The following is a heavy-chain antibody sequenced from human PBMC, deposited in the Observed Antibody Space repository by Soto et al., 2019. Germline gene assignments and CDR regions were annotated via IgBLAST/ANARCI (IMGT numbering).Heavy chain of an antibody. D-gene: IGHD4-17*01. CDR1: GGTFSSYA. CDR2: IIPIFGTA. V-gene: IGHV1-69*13. CDR3: ARESGDYRLFDY. Sequence: ASVKVSCKASGGTFSSYAISWVRQAPGQGLEWMGGIIPIFGTANYAQKFQGRVTITADESTRTAYMELSSLRSEDTAVYYCARESGDYRLFDYWGQGTLVTVSS. J-gene: IGHJ4*02.